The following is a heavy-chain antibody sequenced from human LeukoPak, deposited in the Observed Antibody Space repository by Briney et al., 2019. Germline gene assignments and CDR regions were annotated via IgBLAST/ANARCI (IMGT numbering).Heavy chain of an antibody. CDR1: GYTFTGYY. CDR2: INPNRGGT. Sequence: ASVKVSCKASGYTFTGYYMHWVRQAPGQGLEWMGWINPNRGGTNYAQKFQGRVTMTRDTSISTAYMALSRLRSDHTAVYYCARERKGYYDSSGYYGLTFDYWGQGTLVTVSS. CDR3: ARERKGYYDSSGYYGLTFDY. D-gene: IGHD3-22*01. J-gene: IGHJ4*02. V-gene: IGHV1-2*02.